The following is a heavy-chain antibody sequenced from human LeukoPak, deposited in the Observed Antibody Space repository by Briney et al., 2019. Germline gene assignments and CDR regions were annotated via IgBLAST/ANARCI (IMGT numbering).Heavy chain of an antibody. D-gene: IGHD5-18*01. CDR3: ARLAGRYSYVGVFDY. CDR2: INHSGST. Sequence: SETLSLTCAVYGGSFSGYYWSWIRQPPGKGLEWIGEINHSGSTNYNPSLKSRVTISEDTSKNQFSLKLSSVTAADTAVYYCARLAGRYSYVGVFDYWGQGTLVTVSP. J-gene: IGHJ4*02. CDR1: GGSFSGYY. V-gene: IGHV4-34*01.